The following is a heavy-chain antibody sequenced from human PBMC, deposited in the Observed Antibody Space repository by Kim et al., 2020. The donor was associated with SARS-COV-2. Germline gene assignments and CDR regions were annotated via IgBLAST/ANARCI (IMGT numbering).Heavy chain of an antibody. D-gene: IGHD2-15*01. CDR3: SRGNCSGGSCPPDC. V-gene: IGHV3-33*01. J-gene: IGHJ4*01. Sequence: YADSVKGRFTISRDNSKNSLYLHVNGLRAEDTALYFCSRGNCSGGSCPPDCWGLGTLVTVSS.